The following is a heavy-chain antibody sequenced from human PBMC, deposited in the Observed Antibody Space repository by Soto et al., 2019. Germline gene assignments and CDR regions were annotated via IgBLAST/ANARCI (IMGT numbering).Heavy chain of an antibody. Sequence: QVQLQESGPGLVKPSQTLSLTCTVSGGFISSGGYYWSWIRQHPGKGLEWIGYIYYSGSTYYNPSLKSRVTISVDTAKNQCSLKLSSVTAADTAVYYCARVGYSGYRFDYWGQGTLVTVSS. V-gene: IGHV4-31*03. CDR1: GGFISSGGYY. J-gene: IGHJ4*02. CDR3: ARVGYSGYRFDY. CDR2: IYYSGST. D-gene: IGHD5-12*01.